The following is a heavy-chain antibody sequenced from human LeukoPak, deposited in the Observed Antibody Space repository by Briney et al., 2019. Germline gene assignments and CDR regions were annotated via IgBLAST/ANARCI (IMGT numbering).Heavy chain of an antibody. Sequence: GGSLRLSCAASGFTFSTYWMNWVRQAPGRGLEWMANIKQDGSEKYYVDSVKGRFTISRDNAKNSLDLQMNSLRAEDTAVYYCARSDYYYGMDVWGQGTTVTVSS. J-gene: IGHJ6*02. CDR2: IKQDGSEK. V-gene: IGHV3-7*01. CDR3: ARSDYYYGMDV. CDR1: GFTFSTYW.